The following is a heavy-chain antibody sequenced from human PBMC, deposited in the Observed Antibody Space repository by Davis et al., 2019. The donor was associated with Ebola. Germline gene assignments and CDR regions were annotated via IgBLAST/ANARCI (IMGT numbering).Heavy chain of an antibody. V-gene: IGHV3-23*01. CDR1: GFSFTNYA. Sequence: GESLKISCAASGFSFTNYAMSWVRQAPGKGLQWVSYIGGSGVGTYYADSVKGRFTISRDNSKSTLYLQMNSLRAEDTAVYYCARGRVVDGMDVWGKGTTVTVSS. D-gene: IGHD2-15*01. CDR2: IGGSGVGT. CDR3: ARGRVVDGMDV. J-gene: IGHJ6*04.